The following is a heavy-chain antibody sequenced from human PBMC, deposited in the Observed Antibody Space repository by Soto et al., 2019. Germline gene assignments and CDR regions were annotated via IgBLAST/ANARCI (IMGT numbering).Heavy chain of an antibody. J-gene: IGHJ5*02. CDR1: GFMFSTYA. CDR3: ARDQGRTVTRGDWFDP. V-gene: IGHV3-30-3*01. Sequence: QVQLVESGGGVVQPGRSLRLSCAASGFMFSTYAMHWVRQAPGKGLEWVAVISYDGSDIYYGDSGKGRFTISRDNSRKTLYLEMNSLQTEDTAVFYCARDQGRTVTRGDWFDPWGQGTLVTVSS. CDR2: ISYDGSDI. D-gene: IGHD6-19*01.